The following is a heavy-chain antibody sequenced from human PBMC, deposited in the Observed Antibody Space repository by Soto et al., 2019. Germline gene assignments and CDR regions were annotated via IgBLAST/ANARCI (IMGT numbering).Heavy chain of an antibody. Sequence: GGSLSLSCVAFGFNFEDYAMHWIRQAPGKGLEWVSGINWNSGITGYADSVKGRFTISRDNANNSLHLEMSSLKTEDTALYYCARGRGALTVVSNWFDPWGQGTLVTVSS. D-gene: IGHD2-15*01. CDR1: GFNFEDYA. CDR3: ARGRGALTVVSNWFDP. V-gene: IGHV3-9*01. J-gene: IGHJ5*02. CDR2: INWNSGIT.